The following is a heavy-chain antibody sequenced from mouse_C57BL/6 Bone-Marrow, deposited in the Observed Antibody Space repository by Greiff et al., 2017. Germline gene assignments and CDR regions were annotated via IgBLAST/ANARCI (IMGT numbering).Heavy chain of an antibody. Sequence: EVQLLESGAGLVQPGASLKLSCAASGFTFSDYYMYWVRQTPGKRLEWVAYISNGGGSTYYPDTVKGRFTISRDNAKNTLYLQMSRLKSEDTAMYDGASEGTREMDYWGQGTSVTVSA. CDR3: ASEGTREMDY. J-gene: IGHJ4*01. CDR2: ISNGGGST. D-gene: IGHD3-1*01. CDR1: GFTFSDYY. V-gene: IGHV5-12*01.